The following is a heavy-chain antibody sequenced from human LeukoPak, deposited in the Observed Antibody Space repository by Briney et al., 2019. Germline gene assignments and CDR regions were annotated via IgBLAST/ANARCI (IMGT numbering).Heavy chain of an antibody. J-gene: IGHJ4*02. Sequence: GASVNVSCKASAYTFTGYNMHWVRQAPGQGLGWMGWINPSTDGKNYAQKVQGRVTMTRDTSISTAYLELSRLRPDDTAVYYCASTYSSGWYVDYWGQGTLVTVSS. CDR3: ASTYSSGWYVDY. D-gene: IGHD6-19*01. CDR1: AYTFTGYN. CDR2: INPSTDGK. V-gene: IGHV1-2*02.